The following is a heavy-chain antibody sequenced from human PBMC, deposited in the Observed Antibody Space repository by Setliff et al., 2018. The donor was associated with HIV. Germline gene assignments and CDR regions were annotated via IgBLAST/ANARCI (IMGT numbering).Heavy chain of an antibody. D-gene: IGHD3-10*01. V-gene: IGHV4-34*01. CDR2: INHSGGT. CDR1: GGSFSGYY. Sequence: PSETLSLTCAVYGGSFSGYYWSWIRQPPGKGLEWIGGINHSGGTNYNPSLNSRVTISVDSSKNQFSLKLSSVTAADTAVDYCARGRHYYGSGSYYPLAYWGQGTLVTVS. J-gene: IGHJ4*02. CDR3: ARGRHYYGSGSYYPLAY.